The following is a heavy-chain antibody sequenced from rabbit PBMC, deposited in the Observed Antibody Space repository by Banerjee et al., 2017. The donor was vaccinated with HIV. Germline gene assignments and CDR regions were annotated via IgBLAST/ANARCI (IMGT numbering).Heavy chain of an antibody. V-gene: IGHV1S40*01. D-gene: IGHD4-2*01. Sequence: LEWIGYIYAGSGNTWYANWVNGRFTISKTSSTTVTLQLNSLTAADTATYFCARGDAGSSWGLDLWGQGTLVTVS. CDR3: ARGDAGSSWGLDL. J-gene: IGHJ3*01. CDR2: IYAGSGNT.